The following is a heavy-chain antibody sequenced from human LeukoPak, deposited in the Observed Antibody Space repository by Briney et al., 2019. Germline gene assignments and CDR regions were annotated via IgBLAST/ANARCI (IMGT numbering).Heavy chain of an antibody. Sequence: PSETLSLTCNVSGGSIIGYYWSWIRQPPGKGLEWIGYIYSSGSTNYNPSLKSRVTIPVDTSKTQFSLKVSSVTAADTAVYYCARSLAWVWAFDIWGQGTMVTVSS. CDR3: ARSLAWVWAFDI. D-gene: IGHD2-15*01. V-gene: IGHV4-59*01. CDR1: GGSIIGYY. CDR2: IYSSGST. J-gene: IGHJ3*02.